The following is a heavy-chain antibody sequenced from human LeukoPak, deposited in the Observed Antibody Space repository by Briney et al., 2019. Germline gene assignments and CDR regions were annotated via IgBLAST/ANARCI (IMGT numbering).Heavy chain of an antibody. CDR2: IYYSGST. V-gene: IGHV4-59*01. CDR1: GGSISSYY. Sequence: SETLSLTCTVSGGSISSYYWSWIRQPPGKGLEWIGYIYYSGSTNYNPSLKSRVTISVDTSKNQFSLKLSSVTAADTAVYYCARETYDSSGPSFIGMDVWGQGTTVTVSS. J-gene: IGHJ6*02. D-gene: IGHD3-22*01. CDR3: ARETYDSSGPSFIGMDV.